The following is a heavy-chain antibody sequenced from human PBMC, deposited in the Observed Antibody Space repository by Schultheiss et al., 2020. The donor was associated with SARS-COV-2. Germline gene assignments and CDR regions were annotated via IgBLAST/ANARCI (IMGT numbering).Heavy chain of an antibody. V-gene: IGHV3-21*06. CDR1: GFTFSSYG. Sequence: GGSLRLSCAASGFTFSSYGMHWVRQAPGKGLEWVSTISGSGGSTYYADSVKGRFTISRDNAKSSLFLQMNSLRAEDTAVYYCARVGRDCSHGVCYNAEYFQYWGQGTLVTVSS. CDR3: ARVGRDCSHGVCYNAEYFQY. J-gene: IGHJ1*01. CDR2: ISGSGGST. D-gene: IGHD2-8*01.